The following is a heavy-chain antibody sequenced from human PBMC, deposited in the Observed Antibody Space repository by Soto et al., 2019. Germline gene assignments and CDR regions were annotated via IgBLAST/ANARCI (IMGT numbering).Heavy chain of an antibody. J-gene: IGHJ6*02. CDR2: ISYDGSNK. Sequence: PGGSLRLSSAASGFTFSSYGMHWVRQAPGKGLEWVAVISYDGSNKYYADSVKGRFTISRDNSKNTLYLQMNSLRAEDTAVYYCAKDSYYDFWSGYPRTYYYYYYGMDVWGQGTTVTVS. CDR3: AKDSYYDFWSGYPRTYYYYYYGMDV. V-gene: IGHV3-30*18. D-gene: IGHD3-3*01. CDR1: GFTFSSYG.